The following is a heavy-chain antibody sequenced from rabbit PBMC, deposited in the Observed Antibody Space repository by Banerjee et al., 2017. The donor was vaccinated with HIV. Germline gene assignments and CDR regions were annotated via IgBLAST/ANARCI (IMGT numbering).Heavy chain of an antibody. V-gene: IGHV1S45*01. CDR3: ARQSYGDYSNYNL. CDR2: IDAGNSGIT. J-gene: IGHJ4*01. Sequence: QEQLEESGGGLVQPGGSLKLSCKGSGLHFSRYSMSWVRQAPGKGLEWIACIDAGNSGITYYASWAKGRFTISKTSSTTVTLQMTSLTAADTATYFCARQSYGDYSNYNLWGQGTLVTVS. D-gene: IGHD2-1*01. CDR1: GLHFSRYS.